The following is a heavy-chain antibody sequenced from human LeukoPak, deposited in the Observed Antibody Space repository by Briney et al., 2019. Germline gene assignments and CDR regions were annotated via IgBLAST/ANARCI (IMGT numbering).Heavy chain of an antibody. CDR3: ARVVKYYDDSSGYFDY. Sequence: SETLSLTCTVSGGSISSYYWSWIRQPPGKGLEWIGYIYYSGSTNYNPSLKSRVTISVDTSKNQFSLKLSSVTAADTAVYYCARVVKYYDDSSGYFDYWGQGTLVTVSS. J-gene: IGHJ4*02. D-gene: IGHD3-22*01. CDR1: GGSISSYY. CDR2: IYYSGST. V-gene: IGHV4-59*01.